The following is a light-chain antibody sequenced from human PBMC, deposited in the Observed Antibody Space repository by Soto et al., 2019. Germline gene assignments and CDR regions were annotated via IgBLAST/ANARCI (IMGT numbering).Light chain of an antibody. V-gene: IGKV1-33*01. J-gene: IGKJ5*01. Sequence: DIQMTQSPSSLSASVGDRVSITCQASQDISNHLNWYHQKPGKAPKLLIYDASNLQTGVPSRFSGSGFGTDFTFTISNLHAEDVGTYYFQQYENLPITFGQGTRLGIK. CDR2: DAS. CDR1: QDISNH. CDR3: QQYENLPIT.